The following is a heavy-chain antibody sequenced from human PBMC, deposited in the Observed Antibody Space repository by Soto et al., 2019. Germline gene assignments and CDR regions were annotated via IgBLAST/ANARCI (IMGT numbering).Heavy chain of an antibody. D-gene: IGHD4-17*01. Sequence: QVQLQESGPGLVRPSDTLSLTCSVSGGSVSSRNYFWGWIRQPPGKGLEWIGNIYYNGSTNYHPSLNSRVTISVDTPKNQFSLKLTSVTAADTAVYFCARVDYGDYPWFDPWGQGTLVTVSS. CDR3: ARVDYGDYPWFDP. V-gene: IGHV4-61*01. CDR1: GGSVSSRNYF. J-gene: IGHJ5*02. CDR2: IYYNGST.